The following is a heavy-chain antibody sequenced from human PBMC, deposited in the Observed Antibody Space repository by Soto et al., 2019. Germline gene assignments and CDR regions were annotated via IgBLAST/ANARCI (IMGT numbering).Heavy chain of an antibody. CDR3: AEGHVQDIVVVVAAQATMDV. V-gene: IGHV3-23*01. D-gene: IGHD2-15*01. Sequence: PGGSLRLSCAASGFTFSSYAMSWVRQAPGKGLEWVSAISGSGGSTYYADSVKGRFTISRDNSKNTLYLQMNSLRAEDTAVYYCAEGHVQDIVVVVAAQATMDVWGQGTTVTVSS. CDR2: ISGSGGST. J-gene: IGHJ6*02. CDR1: GFTFSSYA.